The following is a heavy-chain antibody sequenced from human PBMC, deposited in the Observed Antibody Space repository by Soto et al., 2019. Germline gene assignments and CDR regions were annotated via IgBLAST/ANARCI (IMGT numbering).Heavy chain of an antibody. J-gene: IGHJ6*02. D-gene: IGHD1-20*01. CDR1: VFSFISYG. CDR2: IRSDGSKE. Sequence: GGSLRLSCAASVFSFISYGMHWVRQAPGKGLEWVAVIRSDGSKEYYADSVKGRFTISRDNSKNTLYVQMNSLRVEDTAVYYCARYRHKYNPGYYVMDVWGQR. V-gene: IGHV3-33*01. CDR3: ARYRHKYNPGYYVMDV.